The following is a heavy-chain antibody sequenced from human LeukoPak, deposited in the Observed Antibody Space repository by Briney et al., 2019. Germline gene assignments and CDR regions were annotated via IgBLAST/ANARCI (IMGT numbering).Heavy chain of an antibody. Sequence: GGSLRLSCVASGFTFSTYTMAWVRQAPGGGLEWVSGISGDGDYTYYADSVKGRFVISRDNSKSTLYLQMNSLRAEDTAIHYCVKDFGGNLGGPGYWGRGTLVTVSS. J-gene: IGHJ4*02. CDR1: GFTFSTYT. V-gene: IGHV3-23*01. CDR3: VKDFGGNLGGPGY. CDR2: ISGDGDYT. D-gene: IGHD3-10*01.